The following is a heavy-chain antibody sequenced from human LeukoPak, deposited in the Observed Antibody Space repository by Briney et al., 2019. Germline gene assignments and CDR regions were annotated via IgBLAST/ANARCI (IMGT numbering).Heavy chain of an antibody. CDR3: ARDSSSWWKIWFDP. CDR2: IYYSGST. J-gene: IGHJ5*02. D-gene: IGHD6-13*01. CDR1: GGSISSSSYY. V-gene: IGHV4-39*07. Sequence: SETLSLTCTVSGGSISSSSYYWGWIRQPPGKGLEWIGSIYYSGSTYYNPSLKSRVTISVDTSKNQFSLKLSSVTAADTAVYYCARDSSSWWKIWFDPWGQGTLVTVSS.